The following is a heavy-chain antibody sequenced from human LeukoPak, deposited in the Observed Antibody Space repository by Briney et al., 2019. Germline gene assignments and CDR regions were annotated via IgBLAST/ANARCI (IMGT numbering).Heavy chain of an antibody. CDR3: ARSGSFPDY. V-gene: IGHV3-7*01. CDR2: IKQDGSEK. D-gene: IGHD1-26*01. CDR1: GFTFTNSW. Sequence: GGSLRLSCAVSGFTFTNSWMSWVRQAPGKGLEWVANIKQDGSEKYYVGSVKGRFTISRDNAKNSLYLQMNSLRAEDTAVYYCARSGSFPDYWGQGTLVTVSS. J-gene: IGHJ4*02.